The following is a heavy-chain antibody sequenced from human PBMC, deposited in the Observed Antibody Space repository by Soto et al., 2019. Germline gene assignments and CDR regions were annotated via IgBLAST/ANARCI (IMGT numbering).Heavy chain of an antibody. V-gene: IGHV4-31*03. CDR1: GGSISSGGYY. Sequence: TSETLSLTCTVSGGSISSGGYYWSWIRQHPGKGLEWIGYIYYSGSTYYNPSLKSRVTISVDTSKNQFSLKLSSVTAADTAVYYCAGLGYCSSSSCYYYYGMDVWGQGTTVTVSS. CDR2: IYYSGST. D-gene: IGHD2-2*01. CDR3: AGLGYCSSSSCYYYYGMDV. J-gene: IGHJ6*02.